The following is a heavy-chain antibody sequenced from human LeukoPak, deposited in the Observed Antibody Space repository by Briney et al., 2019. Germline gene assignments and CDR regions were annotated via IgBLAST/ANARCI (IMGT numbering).Heavy chain of an antibody. CDR3: ASKDYDFWSGYHYFDY. Sequence: PGGSLRLSCAASGFTFSSYAMSWVRQAPGKGLEWVSAISSSGGSTYYADSVKGRFTISRDNSKNTLYLQMNSLRAEDTAVYYCASKDYDFWSGYHYFDYWGQGTLVTVSS. V-gene: IGHV3-23*01. J-gene: IGHJ4*02. CDR2: ISSSGGST. D-gene: IGHD3-3*01. CDR1: GFTFSSYA.